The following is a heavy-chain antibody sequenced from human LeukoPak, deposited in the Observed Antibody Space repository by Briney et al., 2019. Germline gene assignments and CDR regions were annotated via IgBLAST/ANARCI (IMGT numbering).Heavy chain of an antibody. Sequence: SQTLSLTCAISGDSVSSNSAAWNWIRQSPSRGLEWLGRTYYRSKWYYDYAVAVKSRISINPDTSKNQFSLQLSSVTPEDTAVYYCARDLEGATSYFDYWGQGTLVTVSS. V-gene: IGHV6-1*01. CDR1: GDSVSSNSAA. J-gene: IGHJ4*02. CDR2: TYYRSKWYY. D-gene: IGHD1-26*01. CDR3: ARDLEGATSYFDY.